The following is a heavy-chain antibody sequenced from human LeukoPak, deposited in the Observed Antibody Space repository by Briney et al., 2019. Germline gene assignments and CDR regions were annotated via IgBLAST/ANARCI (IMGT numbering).Heavy chain of an antibody. J-gene: IGHJ4*02. CDR2: NYYSGST. D-gene: IGHD1-1*01. CDR3: ARAIVRPLEPVVSFDY. CDR1: GGSISSCGYY. Sequence: SETLSLTCTVSGGSISSCGYYWSWIPQHPGKGLEWIGYNYYSGSTYYNPSLKSRVTISVDTSKNQCSLKLSSVTAADTAVYYCARAIVRPLEPVVSFDYWGKGTLVTVSS. V-gene: IGHV4-31*03.